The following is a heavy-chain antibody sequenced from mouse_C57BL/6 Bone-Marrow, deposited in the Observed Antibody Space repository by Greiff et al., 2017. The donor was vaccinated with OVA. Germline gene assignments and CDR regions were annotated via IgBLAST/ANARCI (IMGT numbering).Heavy chain of an antibody. CDR1: GYAFSSYW. J-gene: IGHJ2*01. CDR3: ARTYYYGSSYLWYFDY. Sequence: QVQLQQSGAELVKPGASVKISCKASGYAFSSYWMNWVKQRPGKGLEWIGQIYPGDGDTNYNGKFKGKATLTADKSSSTAYMQLSSLTSEDSAVYFCARTYYYGSSYLWYFDYWGQGTTLTVSS. D-gene: IGHD1-1*01. CDR2: IYPGDGDT. V-gene: IGHV1-80*01.